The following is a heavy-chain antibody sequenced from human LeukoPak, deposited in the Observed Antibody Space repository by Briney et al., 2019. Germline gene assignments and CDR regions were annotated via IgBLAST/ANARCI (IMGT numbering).Heavy chain of an antibody. CDR1: GDSISSNSYY. D-gene: IGHD3-22*01. J-gene: IGHJ2*01. Sequence: SETLSLTCSVSGDSISSNSYYWGWFRQPPGKGLEWIGNIYYSGSTYYNPSLKSRVTISVDTSKNQFSLKLSSVTAADTAVYYCATVVVSNWYFDLWGRGTLVTVSS. V-gene: IGHV4-39*07. CDR3: ATVVVSNWYFDL. CDR2: IYYSGST.